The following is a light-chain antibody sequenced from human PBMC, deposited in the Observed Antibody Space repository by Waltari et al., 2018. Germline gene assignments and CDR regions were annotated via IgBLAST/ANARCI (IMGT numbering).Light chain of an antibody. CDR1: NIGSKN. V-gene: IGLV3-21*02. CDR2: DDG. Sequence: SYVLTQPPSVSVAPGQTARISCDGNNIGSKNAHWYQQKPGQAPVLVVYDDGDRPSGIPDRFSGSNSVNTATLTISRVDAGDEADYYCQVWDSGSDHYVFGTVTKVTVL. CDR3: QVWDSGSDHYV. J-gene: IGLJ1*01.